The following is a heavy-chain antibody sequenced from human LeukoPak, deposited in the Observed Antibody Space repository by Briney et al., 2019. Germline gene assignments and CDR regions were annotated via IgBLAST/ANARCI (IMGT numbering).Heavy chain of an antibody. CDR3: ARVGNWNYVSLNWFDP. Sequence: SETLSLTCAVYGGSFSGYYWSWIRQPPGKGLEWIGEINHSGSTNYNPSLKSRVTISVDTSKSQFSLKLSSVTAADTAVYYCARVGNWNYVSLNWFDPWGQGTLVTVSS. J-gene: IGHJ5*02. D-gene: IGHD1-7*01. CDR2: INHSGST. CDR1: GGSFSGYY. V-gene: IGHV4-34*01.